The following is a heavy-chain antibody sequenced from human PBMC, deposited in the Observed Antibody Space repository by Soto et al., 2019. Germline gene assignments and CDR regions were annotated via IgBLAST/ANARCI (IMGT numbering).Heavy chain of an antibody. CDR1: GGTFSSYA. J-gene: IGHJ6*02. CDR3: AGEWGRISQAYGMDV. Sequence: QVQLVQSGAEVRKPGSSVKVSCKASGGTFSSYAISWVRQAPGQGLEWMGGIIPIFGTANYAQKFQGRVTRTADESTSKAYRELSSLRSEDTAVYYCAGEWGRISQAYGMDVWGQGTTVTVSS. V-gene: IGHV1-69*12. CDR2: IIPIFGTA. D-gene: IGHD1-26*01.